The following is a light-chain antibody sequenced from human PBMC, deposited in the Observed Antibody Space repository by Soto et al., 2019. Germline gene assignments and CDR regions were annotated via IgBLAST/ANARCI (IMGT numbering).Light chain of an antibody. CDR2: AAS. CDR1: QSVTVNS. Sequence: EILLTQSPSTLSLSPGEGVTLSCRASQSVTVNSLAWYQQKPGQAPRLLIYAASARAAAVPDRFTSSGSGTDFALTISRLDPEEFGVYDCQQYGDSPLTSGPGTKVDIK. V-gene: IGKV3-20*01. J-gene: IGKJ3*01. CDR3: QQYGDSPLT.